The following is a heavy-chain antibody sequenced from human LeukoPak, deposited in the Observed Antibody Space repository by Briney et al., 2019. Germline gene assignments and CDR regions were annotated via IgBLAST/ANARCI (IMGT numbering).Heavy chain of an antibody. V-gene: IGHV3-7*01. D-gene: IGHD2-2*01. Sequence: GGSLRLSCAASGFTFSNYWMSRVRQAPGKGLEWVANIKQDGGEKYYVDSVKGRFTISRDNAKNSLYLQMNSLRAEDTAVYYCARALDSSSSRYQAFEYWGQGTLVTVSS. J-gene: IGHJ4*02. CDR1: GFTFSNYW. CDR2: IKQDGGEK. CDR3: ARALDSSSSRYQAFEY.